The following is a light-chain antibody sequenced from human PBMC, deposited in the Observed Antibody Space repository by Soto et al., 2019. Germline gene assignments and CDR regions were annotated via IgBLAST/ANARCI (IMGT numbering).Light chain of an antibody. CDR3: GQYVISGT. CDR2: GAS. J-gene: IGKJ5*01. V-gene: IGKV3-20*01. Sequence: EIVKTKTPGTLSLSTGERATLSFRASQSVSSRLAWYQQKPGQAPRLLISGASSRATGIPERFSGSGSGTDFTLTIGGLEPQDSAMYYCGQYVISGTFGQGTRLEIK. CDR1: QSVSSR.